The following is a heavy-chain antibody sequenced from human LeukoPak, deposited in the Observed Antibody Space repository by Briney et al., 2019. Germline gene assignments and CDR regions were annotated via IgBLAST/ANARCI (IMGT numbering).Heavy chain of an antibody. J-gene: IGHJ4*02. CDR3: TRRAVDPGMALGSPDY. Sequence: GGSLRLSCAASGFTFSSYAMHWVRQAPGKGLEWVANINQDGGEKYYLDSGKGRFTISRDNAKDSLDLQMDSLRVEDTAVYYCTRRAVDPGMALGSPDYWGQGTLVTVSS. V-gene: IGHV3-7*01. CDR2: INQDGGEK. CDR1: GFTFSSYA. D-gene: IGHD5-18*01.